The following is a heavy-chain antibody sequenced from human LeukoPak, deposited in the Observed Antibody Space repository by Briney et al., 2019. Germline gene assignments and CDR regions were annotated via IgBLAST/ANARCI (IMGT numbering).Heavy chain of an antibody. J-gene: IGHJ4*02. D-gene: IGHD6-19*01. CDR3: ARGRKQWLVDYFDY. CDR2: IYYSGST. Sequence: SETLSLTCTVSGGSISSYYWSWIRQPPGKGLEWIGYIYYSGSTNYNPSLKSRVTISVDTSKNQFSLKLSSVTAADTAVYYCARGRKQWLVDYFDYWGQGTLVTVSS. CDR1: GGSISSYY. V-gene: IGHV4-59*01.